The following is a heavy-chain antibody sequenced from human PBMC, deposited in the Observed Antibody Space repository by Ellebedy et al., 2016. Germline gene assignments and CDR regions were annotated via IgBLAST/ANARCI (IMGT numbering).Heavy chain of an antibody. J-gene: IGHJ4*02. CDR1: GFTFSSYA. D-gene: IGHD1-26*01. CDR3: AFIVGFKWELRGDY. V-gene: IGHV3-23*01. Sequence: GGSLRLSCAASGFTFSSYAMSWVRQAPGKGLEWASAISGSGGSTYYADSVKGRFTISRDNSKNTLYLQMNSLRAEDTAVYYCAFIVGFKWELRGDYWGQGTLVTVSS. CDR2: ISGSGGST.